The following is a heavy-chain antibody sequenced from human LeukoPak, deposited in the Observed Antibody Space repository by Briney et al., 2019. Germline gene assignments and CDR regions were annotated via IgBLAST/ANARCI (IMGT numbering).Heavy chain of an antibody. Sequence: GGSLRLSCAASGFTFSSYSMNWVRQAPGKGLEWVSSISSSSSYIYYADSVKGRFTISRDNAKNSLYLQMNSLRAEDTAVYYCARPTPFSGVDAFDIWGQGTMDTVSS. CDR3: ARPTPFSGVDAFDI. D-gene: IGHD3-10*01. CDR1: GFTFSSYS. CDR2: ISSSSSYI. J-gene: IGHJ3*02. V-gene: IGHV3-21*01.